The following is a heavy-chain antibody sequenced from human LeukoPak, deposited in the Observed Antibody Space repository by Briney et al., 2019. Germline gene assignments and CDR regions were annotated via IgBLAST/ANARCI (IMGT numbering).Heavy chain of an antibody. CDR2: INPDGSQK. Sequence: GGSLRLSCAASGFTFSLYWMTWVRQSPGKGLEGVADINPDGSQKYSVDSVKGRFTISRDNAKNSLFLQMNSLRAEDTAVYYCVRQMILFWFDPWGQGTQVTVSS. CDR1: GFTFSLYW. J-gene: IGHJ5*02. D-gene: IGHD3-16*01. CDR3: VRQMILFWFDP. V-gene: IGHV3-7*01.